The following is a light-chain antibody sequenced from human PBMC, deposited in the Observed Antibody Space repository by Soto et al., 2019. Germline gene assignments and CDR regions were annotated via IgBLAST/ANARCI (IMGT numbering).Light chain of an antibody. CDR2: EVN. CDR1: SSDIGAYKY. CDR3: SSYAGSNNLV. V-gene: IGLV2-8*01. Sequence: QSALTQPPSASGSPGQSVTISCTGTSSDIGAYKYVSWYQQHPGKAPKLIIYEVNERPSGVPDRFSGSKSGNTASLTVSGLQAEDEADYYCSSYAGSNNLVFGGGTKLTVL. J-gene: IGLJ2*01.